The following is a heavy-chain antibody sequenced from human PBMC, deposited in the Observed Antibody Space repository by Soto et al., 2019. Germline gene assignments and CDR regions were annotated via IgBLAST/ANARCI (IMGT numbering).Heavy chain of an antibody. CDR3: ARGLEGGIAALTLYYYYGMDV. CDR1: GGSISSYY. J-gene: IGHJ6*02. D-gene: IGHD6-13*01. Sequence: SETLSLTCTVSGGSISSYYWSWIRQPPGKGLEWIGYIYYSGSTNYNPSLKSRVTISVDTSKNQFSLKLSSVTAADTAVYYCARGLEGGIAALTLYYYYGMDVWGQGTTVTVSS. V-gene: IGHV4-59*01. CDR2: IYYSGST.